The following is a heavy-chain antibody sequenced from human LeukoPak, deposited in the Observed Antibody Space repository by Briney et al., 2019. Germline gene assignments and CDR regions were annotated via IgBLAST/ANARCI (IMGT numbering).Heavy chain of an antibody. CDR2: IYHTGST. J-gene: IGHJ4*02. V-gene: IGHV4-59*02. CDR3: AGVTEWNDLDY. D-gene: IGHD1-1*01. Sequence: PSETLSLTCTISGGSVSDYYWGWIRQSPGKGLEWIGYIYHTGSTSYSPSLKSRVTMSADTSQNQFSLKLSSVTAADTAVYYCAGVTEWNDLDYWGQGTLVNVSS. CDR1: GGSVSDYY.